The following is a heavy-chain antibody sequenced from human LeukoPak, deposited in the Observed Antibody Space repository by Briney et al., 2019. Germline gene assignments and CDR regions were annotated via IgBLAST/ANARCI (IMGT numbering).Heavy chain of an antibody. D-gene: IGHD2-2*01. J-gene: IGHJ4*02. CDR1: GCTFTGYY. Sequence: ASVKVSCKASGCTFTGYYMHWVRQAPGQGLEWMGWINPNSGGTNYAQKFQGRVTMTRDTSISTAYMELSRLRSDDTAVYYCARDCSSTSCYGVLDYWGQGTLVTVSS. CDR2: INPNSGGT. V-gene: IGHV1-2*02. CDR3: ARDCSSTSCYGVLDY.